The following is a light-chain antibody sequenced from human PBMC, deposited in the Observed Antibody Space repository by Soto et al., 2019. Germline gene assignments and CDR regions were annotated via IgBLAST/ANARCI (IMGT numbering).Light chain of an antibody. CDR2: ENN. J-gene: IGLJ2*01. Sequence: QSVLPQPPSVSAAPGQKVTISCSGSSSNIGNNYVSWYQQLPGTAPKLLIYENNKRPSGIPDRFSGSKSGTSATLGITGPQTGDEADYYCGTWDSSLSAVVFGGGTKLTVL. CDR3: GTWDSSLSAVV. CDR1: SSNIGNNY. V-gene: IGLV1-51*02.